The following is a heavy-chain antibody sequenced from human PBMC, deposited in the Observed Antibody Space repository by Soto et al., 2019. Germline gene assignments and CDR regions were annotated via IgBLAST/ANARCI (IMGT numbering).Heavy chain of an antibody. D-gene: IGHD2-2*01. J-gene: IGHJ4*02. CDR1: GGSVSSGSYY. CDR3: ARERYCSSTSCSEPYYFEY. Sequence: SETLSLTCTVSGGSVSSGSYYLSWIRQPPGKGLEWIGYIYYSGSTNYNPSLKSRVTISVDTSKNQFSLKLSSVTAADTAVYYCARERYCSSTSCSEPYYFEYWGEGTLVTVSS. CDR2: IYYSGST. V-gene: IGHV4-61*01.